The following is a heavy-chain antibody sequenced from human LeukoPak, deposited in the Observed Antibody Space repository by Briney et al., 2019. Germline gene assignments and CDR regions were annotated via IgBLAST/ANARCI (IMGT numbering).Heavy chain of an antibody. V-gene: IGHV3-21*01. J-gene: IGHJ4*02. CDR3: ARDEARGYDFRPQDH. CDR2: ISSSSRYT. D-gene: IGHD3-3*01. Sequence: GGSLRLSCAASGFSLRDYSMDWVRQAPGKGLEWVSSISSSSRYTFYVDSVKGRFTISRDNAKNSLYLQTNSLRVEDTAVYYCARDEARGYDFRPQDHWGQGTLVSVSS. CDR1: GFSLRDYS.